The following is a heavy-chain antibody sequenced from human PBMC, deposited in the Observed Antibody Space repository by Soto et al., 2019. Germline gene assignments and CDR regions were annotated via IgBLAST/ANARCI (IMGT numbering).Heavy chain of an antibody. J-gene: IGHJ4*02. D-gene: IGHD2-15*01. V-gene: IGHV3-23*01. CDR1: GFTFSSYA. CDR3: AKTSGGYCSGGSCYSGY. Sequence: GGSLRLSCAASGFTFSSYAMSWVRQAPGKGLEWVSAISGSGGSTYYADSVKGRFTISRDNSKNTLYLQMNSLRAEDTAVYYCAKTSGGYCSGGSCYSGYWGQGTLVTVSS. CDR2: ISGSGGST.